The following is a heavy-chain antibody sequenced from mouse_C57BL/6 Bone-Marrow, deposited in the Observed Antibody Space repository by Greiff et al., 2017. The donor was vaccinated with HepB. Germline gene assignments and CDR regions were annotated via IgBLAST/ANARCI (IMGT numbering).Heavy chain of an antibody. CDR2: ISYDGSN. J-gene: IGHJ1*03. CDR3: ARDPLYYYGSSFYWYFDV. V-gene: IGHV3-6*01. D-gene: IGHD1-1*01. Sequence: EVKLMESGPGLVKPSQSLSLTCSVTGYSITSGYYWNWIRQFPGNKLEWMGYISYDGSNNYNPSLKNRISITRDTSKNQFFLKLNSVTTEDTATYYCARDPLYYYGSSFYWYFDVWGTGTTVTVSS. CDR1: GYSITSGYY.